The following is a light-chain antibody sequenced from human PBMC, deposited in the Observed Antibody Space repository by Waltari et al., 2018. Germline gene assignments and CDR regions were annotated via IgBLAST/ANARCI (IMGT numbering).Light chain of an antibody. Sequence: EIVLTQSPGTLSLSPGERATLSCRASQSIGRYLVWYQQKPGQAPRLLIYGASSRAAGIPDRFSGSGSGTDFSLIISRLEPEDFAVYYCQNHERLPAVFGQGTKVEIK. J-gene: IGKJ1*01. CDR1: QSIGRY. CDR2: GAS. CDR3: QNHERLPAV. V-gene: IGKV3-20*01.